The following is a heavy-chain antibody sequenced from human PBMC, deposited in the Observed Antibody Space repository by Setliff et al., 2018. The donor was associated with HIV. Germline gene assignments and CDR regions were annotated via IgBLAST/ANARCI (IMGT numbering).Heavy chain of an antibody. CDR3: ARSPLYSGYERYYFDY. CDR2: IYHSGST. Sequence: PSETLSLTCAVSGGSISSSNWWSWVRQPPGKGLEWIGEIYHSGSTNYNPSLKSRVTISLDGSKTQFSLKLSSVTAADTAVYYCARSPLYSGYERYYFDYWGQGTLVTVSS. J-gene: IGHJ4*02. CDR1: GGSISSSNW. V-gene: IGHV4-4*02. D-gene: IGHD5-12*01.